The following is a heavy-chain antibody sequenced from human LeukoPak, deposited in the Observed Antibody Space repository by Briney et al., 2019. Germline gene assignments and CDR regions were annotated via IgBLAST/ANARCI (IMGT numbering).Heavy chain of an antibody. CDR3: ARHTTGFDY. D-gene: IGHD4-17*01. J-gene: IGHJ4*02. Sequence: GSLRLSCAASGFTFSSYAMSWIRQPPGKGLEWIGYIYYSGSTNYNPSLKSRVTISVDTSKNQFSLKLSSVTAADTAVYYCARHTTGFDYWAREPWSPSPQ. CDR2: IYYSGST. V-gene: IGHV4-59*08. CDR1: GFTFSSYA.